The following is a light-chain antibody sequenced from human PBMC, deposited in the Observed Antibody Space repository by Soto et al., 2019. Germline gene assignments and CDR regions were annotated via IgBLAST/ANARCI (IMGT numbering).Light chain of an antibody. J-gene: IGKJ1*01. CDR2: DDS. Sequence: EIVLTQSPATLSLSPGERATLSCRASQSVSSYLAWYQQKPGQAPRLLTYDDSNRATGIPARFSGSGSGTDFTLTISSLQPEYFAVYYCQQRSNWPRTFGQGTKLDIK. CDR1: QSVSSY. CDR3: QQRSNWPRT. V-gene: IGKV3-11*01.